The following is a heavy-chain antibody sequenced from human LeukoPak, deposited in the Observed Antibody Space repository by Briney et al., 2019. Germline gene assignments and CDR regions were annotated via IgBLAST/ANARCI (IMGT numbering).Heavy chain of an antibody. CDR2: IRYDGTDK. CDR3: AKGSFHCTSPTCPQYYYYMDV. V-gene: IGHV3-30*02. Sequence: PGGSLRLSCAASGFTFTTYGMHWVRQAPGKGLEWVAFIRYDGTDKYYADSVKGRFTISRDNSQNTLYLQMNSLRPEDTALYYCAKGSFHCTSPTCPQYYYYMDVWGKGATVTVSS. D-gene: IGHD2-2*01. CDR1: GFTFTTYG. J-gene: IGHJ6*03.